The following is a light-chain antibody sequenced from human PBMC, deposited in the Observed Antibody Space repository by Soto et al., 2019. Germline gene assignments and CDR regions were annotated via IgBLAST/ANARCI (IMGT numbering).Light chain of an antibody. J-gene: IGLJ2*01. V-gene: IGLV2-23*01. CDR2: EDT. CDR1: SSDLGNYNL. CDR3: CSYAGSSSVV. Sequence: QSALAQPASVSASPGQSITICCTGISSDLGNYNLVSWYQQRPGKAPKLILYEDTKGPSGVSNRFSGSKSGNTASLTISGLQPEDEADYFCCSYAGSSSVVFGGGTKLTVL.